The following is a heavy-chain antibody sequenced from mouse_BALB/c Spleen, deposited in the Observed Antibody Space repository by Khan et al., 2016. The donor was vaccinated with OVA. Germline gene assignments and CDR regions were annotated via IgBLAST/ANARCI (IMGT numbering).Heavy chain of an antibody. Sequence: EVQLVESGGGLVQPGGSRKLSCAASGFTFSDYGMAWVRQTPGKGPEWVAFISNLAYSIYYADTVTGRFTISSENAKNTLYLEMSSLRSEDTAMYVCARGGRYGLYAMDYWGQGTSVTVSS. J-gene: IGHJ4*01. D-gene: IGHD2-14*01. CDR3: ARGGRYGLYAMDY. CDR1: GFTFSDYG. CDR2: ISNLAYSI. V-gene: IGHV5-15*02.